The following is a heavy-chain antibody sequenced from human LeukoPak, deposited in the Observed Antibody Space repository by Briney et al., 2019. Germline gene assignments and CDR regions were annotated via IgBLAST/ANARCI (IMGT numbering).Heavy chain of an antibody. CDR1: GGSISSGAYY. D-gene: IGHD4-17*01. CDR2: IHYSGKT. CDR3: ARDYGDHRVDY. V-gene: IGHV4-39*06. Sequence: PSETLSLTCTVSGGSISSGAYYWGWIRQPPGKGLEWIGTIHYSGKTYYNQSLKSRITISIDTSKKQFALKLSSVTAADTAVYYCARDYGDHRVDYWGRGTLVTVSS. J-gene: IGHJ4*02.